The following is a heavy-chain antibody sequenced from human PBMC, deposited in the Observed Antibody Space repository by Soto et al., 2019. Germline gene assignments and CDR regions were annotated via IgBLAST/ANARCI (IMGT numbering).Heavy chain of an antibody. CDR3: ARGQEGIVATH. D-gene: IGHD5-12*01. CDR1: GGSLTGYY. Sequence: QVHLQKWGAGLLKPSETLSLTCAVNGGSLTGYYWSWIRQPPGKGLEWIGEIKDGGVTNYSPSLKGRVTMSADTSKNQFSLKLNSVTAADTAVYYCARGQEGIVATHWDQGTLVTVSS. V-gene: IGHV4-34*01. CDR2: IKDGGVT. J-gene: IGHJ4*02.